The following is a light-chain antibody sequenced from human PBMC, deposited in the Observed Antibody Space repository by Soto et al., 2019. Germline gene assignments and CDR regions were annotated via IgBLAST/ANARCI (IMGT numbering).Light chain of an antibody. CDR2: GNS. Sequence: QSVLTQPPSVSGAPGQRVTISCTGSSSNIGAGYDVHWYQQLPGTAPKLLIYGNSNRPSGVPDRFSGSKSGTSASLAITGLQAEDEADYYCQSYDSNLSGLYVFGTGTQLTVL. CDR1: SSNIGAGYD. V-gene: IGLV1-40*01. CDR3: QSYDSNLSGLYV. J-gene: IGLJ1*01.